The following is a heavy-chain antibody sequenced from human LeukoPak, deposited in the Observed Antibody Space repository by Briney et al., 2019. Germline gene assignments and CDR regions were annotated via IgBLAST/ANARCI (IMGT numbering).Heavy chain of an antibody. D-gene: IGHD3-16*02. V-gene: IGHV1-18*01. CDR2: ISAYNGNT. CDR1: GYTFTSYG. CDR3: ARAPMITFGGVIVPFDY. J-gene: IGHJ4*02. Sequence: ASVKVSCKASGYTFTSYGIRWVRQAPGQGLEWMGWISAYNGNTNYAQKLQGRVTMTTDTSTSTAYMDLRSLRSDDTAVYYCARAPMITFGGVIVPFDYWGQGTLVTVSS.